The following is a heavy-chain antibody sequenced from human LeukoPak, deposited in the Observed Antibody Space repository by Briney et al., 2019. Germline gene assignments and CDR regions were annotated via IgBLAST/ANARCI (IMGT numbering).Heavy chain of an antibody. D-gene: IGHD1-26*01. J-gene: IGHJ4*02. CDR2: IYYSGST. CDR1: GGSISSSSYY. V-gene: IGHV4-39*02. CDR3: ARDRYRGVLDY. Sequence: PSETLSLTCTVSGGSISSSSYYWGWIRQPPGKGLEWIGSIYYSGSTYYNPSLESRVTISVDTSKNQFSLNLSSVTAADTAVYYCARDRYRGVLDYWGQGSLVTVSS.